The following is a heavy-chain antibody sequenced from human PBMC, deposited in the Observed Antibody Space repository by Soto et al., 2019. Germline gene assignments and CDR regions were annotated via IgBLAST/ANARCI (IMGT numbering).Heavy chain of an antibody. CDR2: IYYNDDR. CDR1: GFSFTTAGVA. D-gene: IGHD5-12*01. J-gene: IGHJ4*02. CDR3: AHSDGGYEIIYFDF. V-gene: IGHV2-5*01. Sequence: GSGPTLVNPTQTITLTCTFSGFSFTTAGVAVGWIRQTPGGALEWLTLIYYNDDRRFSPSLKTRLTITGDTSKNQVVLSLTNVDPGDTATYFCAHSDGGYEIIYFDFWGQGSPVTVSS.